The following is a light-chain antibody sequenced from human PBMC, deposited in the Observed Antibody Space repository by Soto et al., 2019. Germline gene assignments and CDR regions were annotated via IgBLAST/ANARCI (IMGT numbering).Light chain of an antibody. Sequence: DIQMTQSPSSLSASIFDIVTITCRASQTVNTYLHWYQQKPGKAPKLLIYAASNLQSGVPSRFSGSGSGTNFTLSLNSLQPEDFATYYCQQGYSNPWTFGQGTKVDI. V-gene: IGKV1-39*01. CDR3: QQGYSNPWT. CDR2: AAS. J-gene: IGKJ1*01. CDR1: QTVNTY.